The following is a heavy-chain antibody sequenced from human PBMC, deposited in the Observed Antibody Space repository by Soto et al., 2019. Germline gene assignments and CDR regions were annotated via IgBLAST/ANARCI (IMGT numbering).Heavy chain of an antibody. D-gene: IGHD3-3*01. CDR2: ISAYNGNT. V-gene: IGHV1-18*04. CDR3: ARVDYDFWSGYRWGFDY. Sequence: QVQLVQSGAEVKKPGASVKVSCKASCYTFTRYGLSWVRQAPGQGLEWMGWISAYNGNTNYAQKLQGRVTMITDTSTSTAYMELRSLRSDDTAVYYCARVDYDFWSGYRWGFDYWCQGNLVTFSS. J-gene: IGHJ4*02. CDR1: CYTFTRYG.